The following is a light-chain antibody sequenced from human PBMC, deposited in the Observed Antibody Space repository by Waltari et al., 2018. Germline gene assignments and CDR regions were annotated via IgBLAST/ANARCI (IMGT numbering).Light chain of an antibody. CDR2: GNS. Sequence: QSVLTQPPSVSGAPGQRVTISCTGSSSNIGAGYDVHWYQQLPGAAPKVVIFGNSNRPSGVPYRFPGSKSGTSASLAITGLQADDEADYYCQSYDSSLSGSVFGGGTKLTVL. CDR3: QSYDSSLSGSV. J-gene: IGLJ2*01. CDR1: SSNIGAGYD. V-gene: IGLV1-40*01.